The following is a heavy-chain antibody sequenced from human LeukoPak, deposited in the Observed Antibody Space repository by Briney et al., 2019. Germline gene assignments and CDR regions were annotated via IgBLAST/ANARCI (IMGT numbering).Heavy chain of an antibody. J-gene: IGHJ4*02. CDR2: ITGSGDTT. Sequence: PGGSLRLSCVASGFTFSNYAMSWVRQAPGKGLEWVSGITGSGDTTFYADSVEGRFTISRDNSKSTLSLRMNSLTAEDTATYHCAKDTYGDYSQDYWGQGTLVTVS. CDR1: GFTFSNYA. V-gene: IGHV3-23*01. CDR3: AKDTYGDYSQDY. D-gene: IGHD4-17*01.